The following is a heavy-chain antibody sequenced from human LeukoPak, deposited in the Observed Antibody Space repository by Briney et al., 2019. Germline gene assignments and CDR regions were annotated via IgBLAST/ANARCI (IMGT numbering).Heavy chain of an antibody. J-gene: IGHJ4*02. CDR2: IYYSGST. D-gene: IGHD5-18*01. Sequence: PSETLSLTCTVSGGSISSYYWSWIRQPPGKGLEWIGYIYYSGSTNYSPPLKSRVTISVDTSKNQFSLKLSSVTAADTAVYYCARGGSSGDGYRIYHFDYWGQGTLVTVSS. CDR3: ARGGSSGDGYRIYHFDY. CDR1: GGSISSYY. V-gene: IGHV4-59*01.